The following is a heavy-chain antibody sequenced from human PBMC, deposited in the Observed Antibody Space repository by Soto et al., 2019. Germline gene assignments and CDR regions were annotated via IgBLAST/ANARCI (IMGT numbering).Heavy chain of an antibody. V-gene: IGHV3-33*01. J-gene: IGHJ4*02. CDR1: GFTFSSYG. CDR3: AREFVRFGGCDY. Sequence: SLRLSCAASGFTFSSYGMHWVRQAPGKGLEWVAVIWYDGSNKYYADSVKGRFTISRDNSKNTLYLQMNSLRAEDTAVYYCAREFVRFGGCDYWGQGTLVTVSS. D-gene: IGHD3-16*01. CDR2: IWYDGSNK.